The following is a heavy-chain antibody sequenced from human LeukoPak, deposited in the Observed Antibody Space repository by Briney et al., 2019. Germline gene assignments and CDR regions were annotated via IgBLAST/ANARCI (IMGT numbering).Heavy chain of an antibody. CDR3: ARDLITMVRGVIINDAFDI. Sequence: GGSLRLSCAASGFTVSSNYMSWVRQAPGKGLEWVSVIYSGGSTYYADSVKGRFTISRDNSKNTLYLQMNSLRAEDTAVYYCARDLITMVRGVIINDAFDIWGQGTMVTVSS. V-gene: IGHV3-66*01. J-gene: IGHJ3*02. CDR1: GFTVSSNY. CDR2: IYSGGST. D-gene: IGHD3-10*01.